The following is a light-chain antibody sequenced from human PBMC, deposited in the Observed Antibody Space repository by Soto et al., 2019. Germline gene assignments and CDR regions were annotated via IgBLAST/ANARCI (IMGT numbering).Light chain of an antibody. CDR2: GAS. J-gene: IGKJ1*01. Sequence: EIIRAQAPVTLSCTAGGRATLSCRASRSINSQVAWYQQKPGQAPRLLIYGASTRATGIPARFRGSGSGTEFTLTISSLQSEDFAVYYCQQYNDWPPCTFGQGTKLDIK. CDR1: RSINSQ. CDR3: QQYNDWPPCT. V-gene: IGKV3-15*01.